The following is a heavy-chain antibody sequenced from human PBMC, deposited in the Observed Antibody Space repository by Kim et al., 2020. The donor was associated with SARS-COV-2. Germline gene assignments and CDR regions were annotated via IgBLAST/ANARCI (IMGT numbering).Heavy chain of an antibody. D-gene: IGHD2-15*01. Sequence: GGSLRLSCAASGFTFSSYGMHWVRQAPGKGLEWVAVISYDGSNKYYADSVKGRFTISRDNSKNTLYLQMNSLSAEDTAVYYCARMGVVVVFYYYGMDVWGQGTTVTVSS. J-gene: IGHJ6*02. CDR1: GFTFSSYG. CDR3: ARMGVVVVFYYYGMDV. V-gene: IGHV3-30*03. CDR2: ISYDGSNK.